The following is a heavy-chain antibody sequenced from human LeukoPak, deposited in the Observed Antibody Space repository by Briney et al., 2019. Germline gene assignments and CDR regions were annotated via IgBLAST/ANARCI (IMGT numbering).Heavy chain of an antibody. CDR2: IYYSGST. Sequence: SETLSLTSTVSGGSISSSSYYWGWIRQPPGKGLEWIGSIYYSGSTHYNPSLKSRVTISVDTSKKQFSLKLSSVTAADTAVYYCARNHTHEGYGYYFDYWGQGTLITVSS. D-gene: IGHD5-18*01. CDR1: GGSISSSSYY. CDR3: ARNHTHEGYGYYFDY. V-gene: IGHV4-39*01. J-gene: IGHJ4*02.